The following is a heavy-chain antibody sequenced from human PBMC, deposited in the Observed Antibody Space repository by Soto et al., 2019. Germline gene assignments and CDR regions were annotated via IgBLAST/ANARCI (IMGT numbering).Heavy chain of an antibody. CDR3: ASATVVAGTFDF. Sequence: EVQLVESGGGLVKPGGSLTLSCAGSGFAFRSYNMNWVRQPPGKGLEWVAYISSGSSNIYYADSVKGRFTISRDNAKDSLYLQMDSLRAEDSAVYYCASATVVAGTFDFCGQGTLLTVSS. CDR2: ISSGSSNI. CDR1: GFAFRSYN. V-gene: IGHV3-21*01. J-gene: IGHJ4*02. D-gene: IGHD2-15*01.